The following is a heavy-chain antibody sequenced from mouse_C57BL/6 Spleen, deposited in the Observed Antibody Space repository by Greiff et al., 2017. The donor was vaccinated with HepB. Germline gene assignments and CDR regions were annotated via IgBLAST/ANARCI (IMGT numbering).Heavy chain of an antibody. D-gene: IGHD2-5*01. Sequence: QVQLQQSGAELVRPGTSVKVSCKASGYAFTNYLIEWVKQRPGQGLEWIGVINPGSGGTNYNEKFKGKATLTADKYSGTAYMQLSSLTSEDSAVYFCARSYSNYVGWYFDVWGTGTTVTVSS. CDR1: GYAFTNYL. J-gene: IGHJ1*03. CDR3: ARSYSNYVGWYFDV. CDR2: INPGSGGT. V-gene: IGHV1-54*01.